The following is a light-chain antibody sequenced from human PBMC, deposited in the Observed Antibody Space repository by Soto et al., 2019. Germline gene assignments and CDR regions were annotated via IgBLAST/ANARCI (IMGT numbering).Light chain of an antibody. J-gene: IGKJ1*01. V-gene: IGKV3-15*01. Sequence: DIVMTQSRATLSLSPGGRVTLSSRASESVSTNLAWYQQKAGQAPRLLISGASTRATGIPARFSGSGSGTEFTLTISGLQSEDFAVYDCQQYSIWRTFAQGTKVDIK. CDR1: ESVSTN. CDR2: GAS. CDR3: QQYSIWRT.